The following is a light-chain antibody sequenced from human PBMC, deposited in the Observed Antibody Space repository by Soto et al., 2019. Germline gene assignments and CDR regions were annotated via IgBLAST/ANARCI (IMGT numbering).Light chain of an antibody. Sequence: QSALTQPASMSGSPGQSITISCTGTSSDVGGHNYVSWYQQHPGKAPKLMIYDVSNRPSGVSNRFSGSKSGNTASLTISGLQAEDEADYYCSSYTSSSTRGVFGGGTKLTVL. CDR3: SSYTSSSTRGV. CDR1: SSDVGGHNY. J-gene: IGLJ2*01. CDR2: DVS. V-gene: IGLV2-14*01.